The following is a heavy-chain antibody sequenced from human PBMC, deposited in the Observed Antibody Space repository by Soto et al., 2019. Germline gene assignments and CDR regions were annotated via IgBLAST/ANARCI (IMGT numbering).Heavy chain of an antibody. CDR1: GFTFSSYT. Sequence: GGSLRLSCAASGFTFSSYTMNWVRQAPGKGLEWVSSISSSGGYIHYADSVKGRFTISRDNAKNSLFLQMDSLRAEDTAVYYCARDVETSMDGLNYFDPWGQGTLVTVSS. D-gene: IGHD5-18*01. V-gene: IGHV3-21*01. CDR2: ISSSGGYI. CDR3: ARDVETSMDGLNYFDP. J-gene: IGHJ5*02.